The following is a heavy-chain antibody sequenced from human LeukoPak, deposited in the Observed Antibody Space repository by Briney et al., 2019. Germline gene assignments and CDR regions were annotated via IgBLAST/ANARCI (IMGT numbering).Heavy chain of an antibody. CDR2: ISYDGSNK. Sequence: GGSLRLSCAASGFTFSSYAMHWVRQAPGKGLEWVAVISYDGSNKYYADSVKGRFTISRDNSKNTLYLQMNSLRAEDTAVYYCTKEGYYYDSSGYYDYWGQGTLVTVSS. CDR3: TKEGYYYDSSGYYDY. D-gene: IGHD3-22*01. V-gene: IGHV3-30*07. CDR1: GFTFSSYA. J-gene: IGHJ4*02.